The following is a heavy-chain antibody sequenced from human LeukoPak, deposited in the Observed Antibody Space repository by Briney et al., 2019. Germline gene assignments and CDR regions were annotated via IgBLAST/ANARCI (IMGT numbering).Heavy chain of an antibody. CDR1: GGSISSYY. CDR3: ARDQWEGETVNTALDSSGF. Sequence: PSETLSLTCTVSGGSISSYYWSWIRQPPGKGLEWIGYIYYSGSTNYNPSLKSRVTISVDTSKNQFSLKLSSVTAADTAVYYCARDQWEGETVNTALDSSGFWGQGTLVTVSS. V-gene: IGHV4-59*12. J-gene: IGHJ4*02. CDR2: IYYSGST. D-gene: IGHD5-18*01.